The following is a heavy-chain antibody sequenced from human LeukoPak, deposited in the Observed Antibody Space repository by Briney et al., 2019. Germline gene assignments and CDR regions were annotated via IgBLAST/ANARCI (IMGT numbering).Heavy chain of an antibody. CDR1: GFIFRNYW. CDR3: ARVESSSWYYFDY. V-gene: IGHV3-7*05. Sequence: GGSLRLSCAASGFIFRNYWMAWVRQAPGIGLEWVANINQDGGDKNYVDSVKGRFTISRHNSKNTLYLQMNSLRAEDTAVYYCARVESSSWYYFDYWGQGTLVTVSS. J-gene: IGHJ4*02. CDR2: INQDGGDK. D-gene: IGHD6-13*01.